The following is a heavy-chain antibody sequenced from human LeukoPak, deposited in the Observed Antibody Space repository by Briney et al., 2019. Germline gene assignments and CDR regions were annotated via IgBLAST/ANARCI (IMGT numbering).Heavy chain of an antibody. V-gene: IGHV4-34*01. Sequence: SETLSLTCAVSNGSFNAYYWSWIHQSPGKGLEWIGEVNHSGSTNYNPSLTGRVTISADTSKSHFSLELTSVTAADTSVYYCAISGWSYQKRTDSWGQGTLVTVSS. J-gene: IGHJ4*02. CDR1: NGSFNAYY. CDR2: VNHSGST. CDR3: AISGWSYQKRTDS. D-gene: IGHD2-15*01.